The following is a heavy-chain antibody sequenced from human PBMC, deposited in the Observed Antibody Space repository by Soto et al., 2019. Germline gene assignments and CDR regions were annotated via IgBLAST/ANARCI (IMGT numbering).Heavy chain of an antibody. CDR2: INSDGSST. CDR1: GFTFSRYW. J-gene: IGHJ4*02. D-gene: IGHD3-22*01. Sequence: GGSLRVSCAASGFTFSRYWIHWVRQAPGKGLVWVSRINSDGSSTSYADSVKGRFTISRDNAKNTLYLQMNSLRAEDTAVYYCAKPPNYYASSGYYDYWGQGT. V-gene: IGHV3-74*01. CDR3: AKPPNYYASSGYYDY.